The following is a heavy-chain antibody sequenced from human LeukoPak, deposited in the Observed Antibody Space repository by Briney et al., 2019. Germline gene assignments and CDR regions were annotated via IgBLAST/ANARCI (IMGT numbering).Heavy chain of an antibody. J-gene: IGHJ6*03. Sequence: GGSLRLSCAASGFTFSNYATSWVRQAPGKGLEWVSIIGYRGGSIYYAYSVQGRFTISRDNSKNTLSLQMNGLRPEDTAVYYCAKSWGYTRPYYNYMDVWGKGTTVTVSS. V-gene: IGHV3-23*01. CDR3: AKSWGYTRPYYNYMDV. CDR1: GFTFSNYA. D-gene: IGHD3-16*02. CDR2: IGYRGGSI.